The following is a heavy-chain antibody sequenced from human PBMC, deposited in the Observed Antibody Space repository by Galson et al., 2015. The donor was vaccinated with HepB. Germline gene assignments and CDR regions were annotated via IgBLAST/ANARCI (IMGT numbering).Heavy chain of an antibody. CDR1: GYTFTSYG. J-gene: IGHJ1*01. D-gene: IGHD6-13*01. Sequence: SVKVSCKASGYTFTSYGISWVRQAPGQGLEWMGWISAYNGNTNYAQKLQGRVTMTTDTSTSTAYMELRSLRSDDTAVYYCARSRAAAGHPAEYFQHWGQGTLVTVSS. V-gene: IGHV1-18*04. CDR2: ISAYNGNT. CDR3: ARSRAAAGHPAEYFQH.